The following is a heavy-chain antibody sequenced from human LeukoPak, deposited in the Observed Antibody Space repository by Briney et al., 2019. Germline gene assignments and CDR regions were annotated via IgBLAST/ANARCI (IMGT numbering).Heavy chain of an antibody. CDR3: ARLSQTPDYYSNGGYYYLGY. D-gene: IGHD3-22*01. J-gene: IGHJ4*02. CDR2: MNPNTGRT. V-gene: IGHV1-8*01. CDR1: RYTFTSYD. Sequence: ASMKVSCKASRYTFTSYDINWVREAAGQRLEWMGWMNPNTGRTGFAQKFQGRLTMTRDASISTAYMELSSLRSDDTAVYYCARLSQTPDYYSNGGYYYLGYWGQGTPVTVSS.